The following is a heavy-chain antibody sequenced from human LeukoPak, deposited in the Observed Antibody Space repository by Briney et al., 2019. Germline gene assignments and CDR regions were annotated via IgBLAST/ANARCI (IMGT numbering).Heavy chain of an antibody. Sequence: GGSLRLSCAASGFTFSNYWMSWVCQAPGKGLEWVANIKQDGSEKYYVDSVKGRFTISRDNAKNSLYLQMNSLRAEDTAVYYCARVGSWYGAKDAFDIWGQGTMVTVSS. J-gene: IGHJ3*02. V-gene: IGHV3-7*01. CDR3: ARVGSWYGAKDAFDI. CDR1: GFTFSNYW. CDR2: IKQDGSEK. D-gene: IGHD6-13*01.